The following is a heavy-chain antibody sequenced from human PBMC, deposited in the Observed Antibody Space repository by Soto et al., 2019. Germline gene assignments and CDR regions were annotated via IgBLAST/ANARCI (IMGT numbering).Heavy chain of an antibody. CDR3: ARVASGYSQPHFDY. Sequence: AASVKVSCKASGGTFSSYAISWVRQAPGQGLEWMGGIIPIFGTANYAQKFQGRVTITADESTSTAYMELSSLRSEDTAVYYCARVASGYSQPHFDYWGQGTLVTVSS. V-gene: IGHV1-69*13. CDR2: IIPIFGTA. J-gene: IGHJ4*02. D-gene: IGHD3-22*01. CDR1: GGTFSSYA.